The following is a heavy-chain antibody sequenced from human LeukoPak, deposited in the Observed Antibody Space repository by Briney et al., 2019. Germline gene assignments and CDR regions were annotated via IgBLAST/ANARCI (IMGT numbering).Heavy chain of an antibody. CDR1: GFTFTGYY. Sequence: PVASVKVSCKASGFTFTGYYMHWVRQAPRQGLEWMGLINRRNGGTTYAQRLQGRVTMTRDTSISTTYMELTRLRSDDTAVYYCALSTSGTTVTVHGAGRAAFDIWSPGTMVTVSS. D-gene: IGHD4-17*01. CDR3: ALSTSGTTVTVHGAGRAAFDI. J-gene: IGHJ3*02. CDR2: INRRNGGT. V-gene: IGHV1-2*02.